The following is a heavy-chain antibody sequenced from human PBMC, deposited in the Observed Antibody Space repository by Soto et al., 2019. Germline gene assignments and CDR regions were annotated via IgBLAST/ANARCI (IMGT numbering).Heavy chain of an antibody. D-gene: IGHD5-18*01. J-gene: IGHJ4*02. CDR3: ARTIYSYGPRFDY. Sequence: SGTLSLTCTVSGGSISSYYWSWIRQPPGKGLEWIGYIYYSGSTNYNPSLKSRVTISVDTSKNQFSLKLSSVTAADTAVYYCARTIYSYGPRFDYWGQGTLVTVSS. CDR2: IYYSGST. CDR1: GGSISSYY. V-gene: IGHV4-59*01.